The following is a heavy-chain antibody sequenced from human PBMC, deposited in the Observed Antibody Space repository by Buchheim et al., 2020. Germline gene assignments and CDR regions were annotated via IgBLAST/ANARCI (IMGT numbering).Heavy chain of an antibody. CDR3: ARDLYDFYGMDV. J-gene: IGHJ6*02. CDR2: IYYSGST. CDR1: GGSISSSSYY. Sequence: QLQLQESGPGLVKPSETLSLTCTVSGGSISSSSYYWGWIRKPPGKGLEWIGSIYYSGSTYYNPSLKTRVTISVDTSKNQFSLKLSSVTAADTAVYYCARDLYDFYGMDVWGQGTT. D-gene: IGHD3-3*01. V-gene: IGHV4-39*02.